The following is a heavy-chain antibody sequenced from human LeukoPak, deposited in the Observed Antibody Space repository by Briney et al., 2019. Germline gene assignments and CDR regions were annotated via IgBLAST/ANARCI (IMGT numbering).Heavy chain of an antibody. J-gene: IGHJ4*02. Sequence: AASVKVSCKASGGTFSSYAISWVRQAPGQGLEWMGWISAYNGNTNYAQKLQGRVTMTTDTSTSTAYMELRSLRSDDTAVYYCARDGGPNYYDSSGYLTPFDYWGQGTLVTVSS. D-gene: IGHD3-22*01. CDR3: ARDGGPNYYDSSGYLTPFDY. CDR2: ISAYNGNT. CDR1: GGTFSSYA. V-gene: IGHV1-18*01.